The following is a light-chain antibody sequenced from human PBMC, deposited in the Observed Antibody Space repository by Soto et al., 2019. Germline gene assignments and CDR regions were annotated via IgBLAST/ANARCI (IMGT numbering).Light chain of an antibody. CDR3: QQYISPPPGYT. CDR2: DAS. Sequence: EIVLTQSPGTLSLSPGESATLSCRASQSISSYLAWYRQKPGQAPRLLIYDASSRATGIPDRFSGSGSGTECTLTISRLEPEDFAVYYCQQYISPPPGYTFGQGTKLEIK. V-gene: IGKV3-20*01. CDR1: QSISSY. J-gene: IGKJ2*01.